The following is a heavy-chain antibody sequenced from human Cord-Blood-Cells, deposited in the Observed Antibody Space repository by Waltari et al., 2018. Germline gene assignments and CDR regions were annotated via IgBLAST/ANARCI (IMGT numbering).Heavy chain of an antibody. V-gene: IGHV4-34*01. Sequence: QVQLQQWGAGLLKPSETLSLTCAVYGGSFSGYYWSWIRQPPGKGLEWIGEINHSGSTNYNPSLKSRVTISVDTAKNQSSLKLSSVTAADTAVYYCARGYCSSTSCYTRRGNYFDYWGQGTLVTISS. CDR3: ARGYCSSTSCYTRRGNYFDY. CDR1: GGSFSGYY. CDR2: INHSGST. D-gene: IGHD2-2*02. J-gene: IGHJ4*02.